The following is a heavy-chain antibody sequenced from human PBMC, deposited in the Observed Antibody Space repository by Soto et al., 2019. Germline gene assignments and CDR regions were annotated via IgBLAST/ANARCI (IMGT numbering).Heavy chain of an antibody. CDR1: GGTFSIYA. J-gene: IGHJ4*02. CDR3: AYDSSGYYDY. V-gene: IGHV1-3*01. CDR2: IIAGNGNT. D-gene: IGHD3-22*01. Sequence: ASVKVSCKASGGTFSIYAISWVRQAPGQGLEWMGGIIAGNGNTKYSQKFQGRVTITRGTSASTAYMELSSLRSEDTAVYYCAYDSSGYYDYWGQGTLVTVSS.